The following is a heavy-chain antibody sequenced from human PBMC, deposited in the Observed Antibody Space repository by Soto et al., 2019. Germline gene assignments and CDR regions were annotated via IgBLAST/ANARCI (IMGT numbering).Heavy chain of an antibody. CDR2: IIPIFGTA. D-gene: IGHD3-3*01. CDR1: GGTFSSYA. CDR3: AARPYYDFWSGYYRFDY. J-gene: IGHJ4*02. Sequence: ASVKVSCKASGGTFSSYAISWVRQAPGQGLEWMGGIIPIFGTANYAQKFQGRVTITADESTSTAYMELSSLRSEDTAVYYCAARPYYDFWSGYYRFDYWGQGTLVTVSS. V-gene: IGHV1-69*13.